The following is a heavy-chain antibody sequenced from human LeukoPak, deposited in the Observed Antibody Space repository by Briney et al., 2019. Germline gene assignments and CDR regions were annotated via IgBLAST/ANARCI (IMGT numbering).Heavy chain of an antibody. CDR2: ISGSGGNT. V-gene: IGHV3-23*01. Sequence: PGGSLRLSCAASGFTFSSYAMSWVRQAPGKGLEWVSTISGSGGNTYYADSVTGRFTISRDNSKDTLYLQMNSLRAEDTAVYYCANDLKLNNVRGLQDYGGQGALVTVSA. CDR3: ANDLKLNNVRGLQDY. D-gene: IGHD3-10*01. J-gene: IGHJ4*02. CDR1: GFTFSSYA.